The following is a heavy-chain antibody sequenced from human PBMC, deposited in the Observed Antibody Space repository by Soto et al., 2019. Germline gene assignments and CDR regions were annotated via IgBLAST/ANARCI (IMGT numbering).Heavy chain of an antibody. CDR2: IIPILGIA. Sequence: QVQLVQSGAEVKKPGSSVKVSCKASGGTFSSYTISWVRQAPGQGLEWMGRIIPILGIANYAQKFQGRVTITADXXTXTXXMELSSLRSEDTAVYYCARTMPRCSGGSCYSGFDYWGQGTLVTVSS. CDR3: ARTMPRCSGGSCYSGFDY. V-gene: IGHV1-69*02. J-gene: IGHJ4*02. D-gene: IGHD2-15*01. CDR1: GGTFSSYT.